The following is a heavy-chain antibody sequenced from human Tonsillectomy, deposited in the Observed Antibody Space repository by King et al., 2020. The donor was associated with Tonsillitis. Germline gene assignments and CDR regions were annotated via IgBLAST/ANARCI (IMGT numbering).Heavy chain of an antibody. J-gene: IGHJ6*03. CDR3: ARVHCSSSSCHPHYYYMDV. Sequence: AQLVQSGAEVKKPGASVKVSCKASGYTFASHDLNWVRQATGQGLEWMGWMNPNSGDTGYVQKFQGRVTMTRNTSTSTAYMELSSLGSEDTAVYYCARVHCSSSSCHPHYYYMDVWGKGTTVTVSS. CDR1: GYTFASHD. V-gene: IGHV1-8*01. CDR2: MNPNSGDT. D-gene: IGHD2-2*01.